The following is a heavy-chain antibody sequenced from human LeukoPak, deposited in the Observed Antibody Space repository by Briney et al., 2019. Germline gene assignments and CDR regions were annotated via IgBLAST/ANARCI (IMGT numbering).Heavy chain of an antibody. CDR3: AKGGGGLRYFDWLSGEYYYYGMDV. V-gene: IGHV3-21*04. CDR1: GFTFSDYT. J-gene: IGHJ6*02. CDR2: ITISSSYI. Sequence: GGSLRLSCAASGFTFSDYTMNWVRQAPGKGLEWVSSITISSSYIYYADSLKGRFTISRDNSKNTLYLQMNSLRAEDTAVYYCAKGGGGLRYFDWLSGEYYYYGMDVWGQGTTVTVSS. D-gene: IGHD3-9*01.